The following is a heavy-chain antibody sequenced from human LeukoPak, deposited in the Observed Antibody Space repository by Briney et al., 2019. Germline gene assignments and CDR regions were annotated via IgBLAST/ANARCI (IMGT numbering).Heavy chain of an antibody. V-gene: IGHV4-34*01. CDR2: INHNGST. CDR1: GGSFSGYY. D-gene: IGHD4-17*01. Sequence: SETLSLTCAVYGGSFSGYYWSWLRQPPGKGLEWIGEINHNGSTNYNPSLKSRVTISVDTSKNQFSLKLSSVTAADTAVYYCARGDYGDYVADYWGQGTLVTVSS. J-gene: IGHJ4*02. CDR3: ARGDYGDYVADY.